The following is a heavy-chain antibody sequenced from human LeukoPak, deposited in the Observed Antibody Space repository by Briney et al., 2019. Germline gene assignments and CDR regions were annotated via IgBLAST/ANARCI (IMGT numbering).Heavy chain of an antibody. CDR2: INPSAGST. CDR1: GYTFTKYY. J-gene: IGHJ5*02. CDR3: ARSAYYDFWSSLADWFDP. Sequence: ASVKVSCKASGYTFTKYYMHWVRQAPGQGLEWMGIINPSAGSTSYAQKFQGRVTITRNTSISTAYMELSSLRSEDTAVYYCARSAYYDFWSSLADWFDPWGQGTLVTVSS. V-gene: IGHV1-46*01. D-gene: IGHD3-3*01.